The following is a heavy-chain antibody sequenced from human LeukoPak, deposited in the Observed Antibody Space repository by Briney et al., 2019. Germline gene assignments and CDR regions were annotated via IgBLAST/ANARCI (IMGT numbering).Heavy chain of an antibody. J-gene: IGHJ4*02. CDR3: ARDLSYYDSSGEVDY. V-gene: IGHV3-21*01. Sequence: KPGGSLRLSCAASGFTFSSYSMNWVRLAPGKGLEWVSSISSSSSYIYYADSVKGRFTISRDNAKNSLYLQMNSLRAEDTAVYYCARDLSYYDSSGEVDYWGQGTLVTVSS. CDR2: ISSSSSYI. CDR1: GFTFSSYS. D-gene: IGHD3-22*01.